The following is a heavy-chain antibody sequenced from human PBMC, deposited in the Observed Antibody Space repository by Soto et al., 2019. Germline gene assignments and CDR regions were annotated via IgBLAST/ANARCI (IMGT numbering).Heavy chain of an antibody. J-gene: IGHJ6*03. CDR2: INPNSGST. CDR1: GYTFTGYY. CDR3: ARHSSSSHYYYYMDV. D-gene: IGHD6-6*01. V-gene: IGHV1-2*02. Sequence: ASVKVSCKASGYTFTGYYMHWVRQAPGQGLEWMGWINPNSGSTNYAQKFQGRVTMTRDTSISTAYMELSSLRSEDTAVYYCARHSSSSHYYYYMDVWGKGTTVTVSS.